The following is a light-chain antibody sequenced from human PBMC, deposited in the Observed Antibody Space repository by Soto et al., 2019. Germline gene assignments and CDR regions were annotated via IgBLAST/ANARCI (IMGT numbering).Light chain of an antibody. J-gene: IGKJ4*01. V-gene: IGKV1-12*01. CDR1: QGISIW. Sequence: DSQMTQSPSSVSASVGDRVTITCRASQGISIWLAWYQQKPGTAPKLLIYAASTLQSGVPSRFSGSGSGTYFTLTISSLQPEDFATYYCQPDNSFPLTFGGGTKVELK. CDR2: AAS. CDR3: QPDNSFPLT.